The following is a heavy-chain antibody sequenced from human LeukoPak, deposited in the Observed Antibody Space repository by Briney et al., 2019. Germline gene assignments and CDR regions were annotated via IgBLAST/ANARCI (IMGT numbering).Heavy chain of an antibody. D-gene: IGHD4-11*01. J-gene: IGHJ4*02. Sequence: GGSLRLSCAASGFTFNDYNMNWVRQAPGKGLEWVSYISSSSTTIYYADSLKGRITVSRDNAKNSLYLQMNSLRVEDTALYYCARDHFDYRLDYWGQGTLVTVSS. CDR3: ARDHFDYRLDY. CDR2: ISSSSTTI. V-gene: IGHV3-48*04. CDR1: GFTFNDYN.